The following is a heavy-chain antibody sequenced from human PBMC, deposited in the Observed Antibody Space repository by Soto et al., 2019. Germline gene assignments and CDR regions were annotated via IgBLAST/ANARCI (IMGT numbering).Heavy chain of an antibody. CDR2: FDPEDGET. Sequence: ASVEVSCKVSGYTLTELSMHWVRQAPGKGLGVMGGFDPEDGETIYAQKFQGRVTMTEDTATDTAYMELSSLRSEDTAVYYCATTQSPGIAAAGTLYNWFDPWGQGTLVTVSS. D-gene: IGHD6-13*01. V-gene: IGHV1-24*01. CDR3: ATTQSPGIAAAGTLYNWFDP. CDR1: GYTLTELS. J-gene: IGHJ5*02.